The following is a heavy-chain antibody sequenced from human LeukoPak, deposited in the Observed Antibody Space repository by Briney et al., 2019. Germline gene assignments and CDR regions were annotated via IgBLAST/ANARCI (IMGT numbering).Heavy chain of an antibody. J-gene: IGHJ4*02. CDR2: IYYSGST. CDR1: GGSISGYY. CDR3: ARGYDWLPAYFDY. V-gene: IGHV4-59*01. D-gene: IGHD3-9*01. Sequence: SETLSLTCTVSGGSISGYYWSWIRQPPGKGLEWIGYIYYSGSTNYNPSLKSRVTISVDTSKNQFSLKLSSVTAADTAVYYCARGYDWLPAYFDYWGQGTLVTVSS.